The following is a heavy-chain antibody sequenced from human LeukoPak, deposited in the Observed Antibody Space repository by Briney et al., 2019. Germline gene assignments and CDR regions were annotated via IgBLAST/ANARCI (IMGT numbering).Heavy chain of an antibody. Sequence: ASLKVSCKASGYTFTGPYIHSMRQAPGQGLEWMGWINPNSGGTKYAQKFQGRVTVTRDTSTSTAYMELSGLRADDTAVYYCARVEYCTKGVCINFDLWGQGTLVTVSS. J-gene: IGHJ4*02. CDR1: GYTFTGPY. V-gene: IGHV1-2*02. CDR3: ARVEYCTKGVCINFDL. D-gene: IGHD2-8*01. CDR2: INPNSGGT.